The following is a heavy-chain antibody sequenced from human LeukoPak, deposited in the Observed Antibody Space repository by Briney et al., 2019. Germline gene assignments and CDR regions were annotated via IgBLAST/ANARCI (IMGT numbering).Heavy chain of an antibody. Sequence: PSETLSLTCTGSGYSLSSGYYWGWIRQPPGKGLEWVGSIYYSGSTYYNPSLKSRVTISVDKSKNQFSLKLSSVTAADTAVYYCASSAYCYGSGSYYWGQGTLVTVSS. D-gene: IGHD3-10*01. CDR1: GYSLSSGYY. J-gene: IGHJ4*02. CDR2: IYYSGST. CDR3: ASSAYCYGSGSYY. V-gene: IGHV4-38-2*02.